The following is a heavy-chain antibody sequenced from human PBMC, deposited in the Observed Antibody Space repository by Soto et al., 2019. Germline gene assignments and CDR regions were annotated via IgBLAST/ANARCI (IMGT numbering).Heavy chain of an antibody. CDR1: GYTFTSYA. CDR3: ARPQAETYYDIFYCYQNYYDFKDV. CDR2: INAGNGNT. V-gene: IGHV1-3*01. J-gene: IGHJ6*03. D-gene: IGHD3-9*01. Sequence: GASVKVSCKASGYTFTSYAMHWVRQAPGQRLEWMGWINAGNGNTKYSQKFQGRVTITRDTSASTAYMELSSLRSEDTAVYYCARPQAETYYDIFYCYQNYYDFKDVRGKGTTVTGSS.